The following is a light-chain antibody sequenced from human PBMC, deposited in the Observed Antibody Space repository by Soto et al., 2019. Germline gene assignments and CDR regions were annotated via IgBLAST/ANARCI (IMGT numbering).Light chain of an antibody. CDR2: DIR. CDR3: SSYTSSSTRV. CDR1: SSDVGGYKY. V-gene: IGLV2-14*03. Sequence: QSVLTQPASLSGSPGQSITISCTGTSSDVGGYKYVSWYQQHPGKAPKLMIYDIRNRPSGVSNRFSGSKSGNTASLTISGLQAEDEADYYCSSYTSSSTRVFGTGTKLTVL. J-gene: IGLJ1*01.